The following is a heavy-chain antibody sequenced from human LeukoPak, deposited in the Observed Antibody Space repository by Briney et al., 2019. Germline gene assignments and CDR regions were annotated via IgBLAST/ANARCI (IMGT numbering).Heavy chain of an antibody. J-gene: IGHJ6*03. V-gene: IGHV4-4*02. D-gene: IGHD3-9*01. CDR1: GGSISSSNW. CDR2: IYHSGST. Sequence: SETLSLTCAVSGGSISSSNWWSWVRQPPGKGLEWIGEIYHSGSTNYNPSLKSRVTISVDTSKNQFSLKLSSVTAADTAVYYCARVYYDILTGLNYYYYMDVWGKGTTVTISS. CDR3: ARVYYDILTGLNYYYYMDV.